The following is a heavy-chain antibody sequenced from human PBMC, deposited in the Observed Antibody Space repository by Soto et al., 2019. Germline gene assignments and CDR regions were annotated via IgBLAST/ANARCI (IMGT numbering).Heavy chain of an antibody. CDR2: ISGSGGST. CDR3: AKLVVLGYFDWLLHDAFDI. D-gene: IGHD3-9*01. CDR1: GFTFSSYA. V-gene: IGHV3-23*01. Sequence: EVQLLESGGGLVQPGGSLRLSCAASGFTFSSYAMSWVRQAPGKGLEWVSAISGSGGSTYYADSVKGRFTISRDNSKNTLYLQMNSLRAEVTAVYYCAKLVVLGYFDWLLHDAFDIWGQGTMVTVSS. J-gene: IGHJ3*02.